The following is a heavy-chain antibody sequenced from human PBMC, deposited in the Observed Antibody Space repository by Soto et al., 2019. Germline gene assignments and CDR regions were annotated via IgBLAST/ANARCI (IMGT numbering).Heavy chain of an antibody. CDR1: GYTFTSYG. CDR3: AREPSTQLRFLDYYYGMDV. Sequence: QVQLVQSGAEVKKPGASVKVSCKASGYTFTSYGISWVRQAPGQGLEWMGWISAYNGNTNYAQKLQGRVTMTTDTSTSTAYMELRSLRSDDTAVYYCAREPSTQLRFLDYYYGMDVWGQGTTVTVSS. D-gene: IGHD3-3*01. J-gene: IGHJ6*02. CDR2: ISAYNGNT. V-gene: IGHV1-18*04.